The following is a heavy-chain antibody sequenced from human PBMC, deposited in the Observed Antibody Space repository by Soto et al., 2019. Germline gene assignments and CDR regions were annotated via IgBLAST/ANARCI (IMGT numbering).Heavy chain of an antibody. D-gene: IGHD1-26*01. V-gene: IGHV1-18*01. CDR1: GYTFTSYG. J-gene: IGHJ6*02. CDR2: ISAYNGKT. Sequence: ASVKVSCKASGYTFTSYGISWVRQAPGQGLEWMGRISAYNGKTNYAQKLQGRVTITTDTSTSTAYMELRSLRSEDTAVYYCARSGQTSIYYYYYGMDVWGQGTTVTVSS. CDR3: ARSGQTSIYYYYYGMDV.